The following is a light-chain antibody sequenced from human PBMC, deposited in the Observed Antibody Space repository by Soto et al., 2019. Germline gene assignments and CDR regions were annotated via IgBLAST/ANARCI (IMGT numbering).Light chain of an antibody. CDR3: ASYAGPSSDV. CDR1: GDAVPYQL. CDR2: GLT. J-gene: IGLJ1*01. Sequence: QSALTQPASVSGVPGQSITISCSGDAVPYQLVSWYQHQPGKAPKLTLYGLTERPAGVPTRFSGFKSGTTASLAISGLRFEDEADYYCASYAGPSSDVFGTGTKVTVL. V-gene: IGLV2-23*02.